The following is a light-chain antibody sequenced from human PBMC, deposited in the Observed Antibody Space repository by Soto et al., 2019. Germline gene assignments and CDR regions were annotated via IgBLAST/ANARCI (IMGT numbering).Light chain of an antibody. V-gene: IGKV3D-20*02. CDR3: QQRSKWVT. Sequence: EIVLTQSPGTLSLSPGERATLSCRASQSVSSRYLAWYQQKPGQAPRLLIYGASNRATGIPARFSGSGSGTDFTLTISSLEPEDFAVYYCQQRSKWVTFGRGTKVDIK. CDR1: QSVSSRY. J-gene: IGKJ4*01. CDR2: GAS.